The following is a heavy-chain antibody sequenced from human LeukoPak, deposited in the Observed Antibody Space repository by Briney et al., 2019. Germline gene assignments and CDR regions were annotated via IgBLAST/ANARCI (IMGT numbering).Heavy chain of an antibody. CDR3: AKGPVAVAGYYFDH. CDR2: IYSGGPT. Sequence: PGGSLRLSCAASGFTVSLYYMTWVRQAPGKGLEWVSVIYSGGPTYYADSVKGRFTISRDNAKNSLYLQMNSLRAEDTAVYYCAKGPVAVAGYYFDHWGQGTLVTVSS. CDR1: GFTVSLYY. J-gene: IGHJ4*02. D-gene: IGHD6-19*01. V-gene: IGHV3-53*01.